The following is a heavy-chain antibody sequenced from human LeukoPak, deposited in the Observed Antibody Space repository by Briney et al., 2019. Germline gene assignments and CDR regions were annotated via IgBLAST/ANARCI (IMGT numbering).Heavy chain of an antibody. J-gene: IGHJ6*02. CDR3: XXXXXXXXXXXXYYYYGMDV. Sequence: PSETLSLTCTVSGGSISSGGYSWSWIRQPSGKGLEWIGYIYHSGSTYYNPSLKSRVTISVDRSKNQFSLKLSSVTAADTAVYXXXXXXXXXXXXXXYYYYGMDVWGQGTTVTVSS. CDR2: IYHSGST. V-gene: IGHV4-30-2*01. CDR1: GGSISSGGYS.